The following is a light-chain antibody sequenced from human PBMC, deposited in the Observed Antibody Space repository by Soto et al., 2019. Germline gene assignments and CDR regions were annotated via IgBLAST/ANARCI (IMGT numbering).Light chain of an antibody. CDR3: QVRDSSNDYLV. CDR2: DDT. V-gene: IGLV3-21*02. CDR1: KIGSKS. Sequence: SYELTQPPSVSVAPGQTATITCEGHKIGSKSVHWYQLRPGQAPVVVVYDDTDRPSGIPERFSGSNSGNTATLTITRVEAGDGADYYCQVRDSSNDYLVFGGGTQLTVL. J-gene: IGLJ3*02.